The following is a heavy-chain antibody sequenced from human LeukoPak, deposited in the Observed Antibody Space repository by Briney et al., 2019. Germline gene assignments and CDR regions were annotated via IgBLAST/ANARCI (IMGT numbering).Heavy chain of an antibody. J-gene: IGHJ3*02. V-gene: IGHV1-69*05. CDR1: GGTFSSYA. CDR2: IIPIFGTA. Sequence: SVKVSCKASGGTFSSYAISWERQAPGQGLEWMGRIIPIFGTANYAQKFQGRVTITTDESTSTAYMELSSLRSEDTAVYYCARDVEDGYKDAFDIWGQGAMVTVSS. CDR3: ARDVEDGYKDAFDI. D-gene: IGHD5-24*01.